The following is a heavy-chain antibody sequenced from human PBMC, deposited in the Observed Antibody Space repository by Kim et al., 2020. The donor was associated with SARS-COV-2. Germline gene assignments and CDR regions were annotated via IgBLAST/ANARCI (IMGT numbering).Heavy chain of an antibody. CDR1: GGTFSSYA. V-gene: IGHV1-69*13. J-gene: IGHJ5*02. CDR2: IIPIFGTA. CDR3: ARVAVEGVGATAHSNNWFDP. D-gene: IGHD1-26*01. Sequence: SVKVSCKASGGTFSSYAISWVRQAPGQGLEWMGGIIPIFGTANYAQKFQGRVTITADESTSTAYMELSSLRSEDTAVYYCARVAVEGVGATAHSNNWFDPWGQGTLVTVSS.